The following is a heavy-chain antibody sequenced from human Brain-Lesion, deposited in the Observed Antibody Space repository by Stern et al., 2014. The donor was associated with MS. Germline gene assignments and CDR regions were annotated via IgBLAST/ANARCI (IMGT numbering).Heavy chain of an antibody. CDR3: ARGRVVPGFQYYATDV. Sequence: VQLVESGPGLVKPSQTLSLSCTVSGGSISSGGYYWSWIRQPAGKGLEWIGRIFNSGSTSYNPSLKSRFTIPIDTSKNQFSLRLTSMTAADTAVYYCARGRVVPGFQYYATDVWGQGTTVIVSS. V-gene: IGHV4-61*02. D-gene: IGHD2-2*01. CDR2: IFNSGST. J-gene: IGHJ6*02. CDR1: GGSISSGGYY.